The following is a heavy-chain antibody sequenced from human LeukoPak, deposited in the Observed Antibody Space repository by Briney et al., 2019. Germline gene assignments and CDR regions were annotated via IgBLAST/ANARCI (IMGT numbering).Heavy chain of an antibody. D-gene: IGHD3-10*01. J-gene: IGHJ4*02. CDR1: GFTFSSYA. CDR3: ARAMVRGVIYLVY. V-gene: IGHV3-23*01. Sequence: GGSPRLSCAASGFTFSSYAMSWVRQAPGKGLEWVSAISGSGGSTYYADSVKGRFTISRDNSKNTLYLQMNSLRAEDTAVYYCARAMVRGVIYLVYWGQGTLVTVSS. CDR2: ISGSGGST.